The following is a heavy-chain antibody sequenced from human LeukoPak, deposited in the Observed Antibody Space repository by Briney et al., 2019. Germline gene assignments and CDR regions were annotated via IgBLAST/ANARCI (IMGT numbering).Heavy chain of an antibody. CDR3: AKDDAWLQYND. J-gene: IGHJ4*02. CDR2: ISWDGGDT. CDR1: GFTFDDYT. V-gene: IGHV3-43*01. D-gene: IGHD5-24*01. Sequence: GGSLRLSCAASGFTFDDYTMHWVRQAPGKGLEWVSLISWDGGDTYYADSVKGRFTISRDNSKNSLYLQINSLRDEDTAVYYCAKDDAWLQYNDWGQGTLVTVSS.